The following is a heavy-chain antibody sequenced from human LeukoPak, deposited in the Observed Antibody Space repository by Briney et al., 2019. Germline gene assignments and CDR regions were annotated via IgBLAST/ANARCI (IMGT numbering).Heavy chain of an antibody. V-gene: IGHV3-23*01. CDR2: ISGSGGST. CDR3: AKLKYSSGWYIDY. CDR1: GFTFSNAW. Sequence: GGSLRLSCAASGFTFSNAWMSWVRRAPGKGLEWVSAISGSGGSTYYADSVKGRFTISRDNSKNTLYLQMNSLRAEDTAVYYCAKLKYSSGWYIDYWGQGTLVTVSS. J-gene: IGHJ4*02. D-gene: IGHD6-19*01.